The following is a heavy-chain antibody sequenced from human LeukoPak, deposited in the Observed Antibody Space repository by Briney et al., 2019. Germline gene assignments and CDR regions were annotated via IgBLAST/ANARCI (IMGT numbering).Heavy chain of an antibody. CDR2: ISSGAGTSI. Sequence: PGGSLRLSCAASGFSFSTYYMDWIRQAPGKGLEWVSYISSGAGTSIYYADSVRGRFFISRDNDKNSLYLQMNSLGAEDTAIYYCYASAVVASDYWGQGTLVTVSS. CDR1: GFSFSTYY. CDR3: YASAVVASDY. V-gene: IGHV3-11*01. D-gene: IGHD6-19*01. J-gene: IGHJ4*02.